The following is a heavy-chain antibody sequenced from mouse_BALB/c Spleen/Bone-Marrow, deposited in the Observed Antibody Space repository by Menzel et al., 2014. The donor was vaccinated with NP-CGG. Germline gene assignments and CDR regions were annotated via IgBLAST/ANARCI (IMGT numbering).Heavy chain of an antibody. J-gene: IGHJ2*01. V-gene: IGHV4-1*02. CDR1: GFDFSRYW. D-gene: IGHD2-3*01. CDR2: INPDSGTI. CDR3: ARLGYYGYFDY. Sequence: VQLKESGGGLVLPGGSLKLSCAASGFDFSRYWMSWVRQAPGKGLEWIGEINPDSGTINYTPSLKDKFIISRDNAKNTLYLQMSKVRSEDTALYYCARLGYYGYFDYWGQGTTLTVSS.